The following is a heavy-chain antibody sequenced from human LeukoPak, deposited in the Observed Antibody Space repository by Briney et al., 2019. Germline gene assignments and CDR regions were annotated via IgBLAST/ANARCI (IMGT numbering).Heavy chain of an antibody. J-gene: IGHJ3*02. CDR3: ARDPIRVYYDSSGADAFDI. CDR1: GFTFSSYE. D-gene: IGHD3-22*01. V-gene: IGHV3-48*03. Sequence: GAPRLSCAASGFTFSSYEMNWVRQAPGKGLEWVSYISSSGSTIYYADSVKGRFTISRDNAKNSLYLQMNSLRAEDTAVYYCARDPIRVYYDSSGADAFDIWGQGTMVTVSS. CDR2: ISSSGSTI.